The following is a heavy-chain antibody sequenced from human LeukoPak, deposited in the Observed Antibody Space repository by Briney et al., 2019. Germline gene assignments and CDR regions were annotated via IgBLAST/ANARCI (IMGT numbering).Heavy chain of an antibody. V-gene: IGHV3-7*01. D-gene: IGHD1-26*01. CDR2: IKQDGSEK. J-gene: IGHJ4*02. CDR1: GFIFSSFG. CDR3: ARVSGGGSYDLDY. Sequence: GGSLRLSCAVSGFIFSSFGMSWVRQAPGKGLEWVANIKQDGSEKNYVDSVKGRFTISRDNAKNSLYLQMNSLRAEDTAVYYCARVSGGGSYDLDYWGQGTLVTVSS.